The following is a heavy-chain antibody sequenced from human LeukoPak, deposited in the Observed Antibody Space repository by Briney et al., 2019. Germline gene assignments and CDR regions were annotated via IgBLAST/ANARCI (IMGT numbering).Heavy chain of an antibody. CDR2: INPSGGST. Sequence: ASVKVSCKASGYTFTSYGISWVRQAPGQGLEWMGIINPSGGSTSYAQKFQGRVTMTRDTSTSTVYMELSSLRSEDTAVYYCARGGWDYDFWSGYFSPTTNAFDIWGQGTMVTVSS. D-gene: IGHD3-3*01. CDR1: GYTFTSYG. J-gene: IGHJ3*02. V-gene: IGHV1-46*01. CDR3: ARGGWDYDFWSGYFSPTTNAFDI.